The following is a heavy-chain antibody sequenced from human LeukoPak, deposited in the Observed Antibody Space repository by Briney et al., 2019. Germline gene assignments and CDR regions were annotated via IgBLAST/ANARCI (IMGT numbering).Heavy chain of an antibody. D-gene: IGHD3-10*01. J-gene: IGHJ4*02. V-gene: IGHV3-9*01. CDR1: GFTFDDYA. CDR3: AKGGRYGSGSFDY. Sequence: GGSLRLSCAASGFTFDDYAMHWVRQAPGKGLEWVSGISWNSGSIGYADSVKGRFTISRDNAKNSLYLQMNSLRAEDTALYYCAKGGRYGSGSFDYWGQGTLVTVSS. CDR2: ISWNSGSI.